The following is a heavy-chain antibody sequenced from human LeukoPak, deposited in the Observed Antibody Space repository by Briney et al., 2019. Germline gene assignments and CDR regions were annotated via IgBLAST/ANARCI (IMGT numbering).Heavy chain of an antibody. Sequence: ASVEVSCKASGYIFTTYAMNWVRQAPGQGLEWMGWINTNTRNPTYAQDFTGQIVFSLDTSVSTAYLQIDNLKAEDTAVYYCARGGFDSRWACDIWGQGTKVTVSS. D-gene: IGHD3-9*01. J-gene: IGHJ3*02. CDR1: GYIFTTYA. V-gene: IGHV7-4-1*01. CDR3: ARGGFDSRWACDI. CDR2: INTNTRNP.